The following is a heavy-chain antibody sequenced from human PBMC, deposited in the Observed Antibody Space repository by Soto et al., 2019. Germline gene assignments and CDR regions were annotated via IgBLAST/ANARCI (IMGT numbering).Heavy chain of an antibody. D-gene: IGHD2-2*01. CDR3: ARDYSNQLLTPFDY. J-gene: IGHJ4*02. CDR1: GFTFSSYS. Sequence: GGSLRLSCAASGFTFSSYSMNWVRQAPGKGLEWVSYISSSSSTIYYADSVKGRFTISRDNAKNSLYLQMNSLRAEDTAVYYCARDYSNQLLTPFDYWGQGTLVTVSS. CDR2: ISSSSSTI. V-gene: IGHV3-48*01.